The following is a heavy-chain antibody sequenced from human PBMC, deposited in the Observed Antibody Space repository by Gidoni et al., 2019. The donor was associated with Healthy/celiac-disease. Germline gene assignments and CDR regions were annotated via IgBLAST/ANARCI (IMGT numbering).Heavy chain of an antibody. D-gene: IGHD6-19*01. J-gene: IGHJ4*02. CDR2: ISYDGSNK. V-gene: IGHV3-30*03. Sequence: QVQLVESGGGVVQPGRSLRLSCAASGFTFSSYGMHWVRQAPGKGMEWVAVISYDGSNKYYADSVKGRFTISRDNSKNTLYLQMNSLRAEDTAVYYCATLSGWLDYWGQGTLVTVSS. CDR3: ATLSGWLDY. CDR1: GFTFSSYG.